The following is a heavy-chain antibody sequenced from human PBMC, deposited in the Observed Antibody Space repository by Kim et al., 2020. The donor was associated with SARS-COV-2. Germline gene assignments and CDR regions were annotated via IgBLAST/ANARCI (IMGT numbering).Heavy chain of an antibody. J-gene: IGHJ6*02. V-gene: IGHV1-69*13. CDR2: IIPIFGTA. CDR3: ARYAYYDFWSGYYSNYYYYGMDV. D-gene: IGHD3-3*01. Sequence: SVKVSCKASGGTFSSYAISWVRQAPGQGLEWMGGIIPIFGTANYAQKFQGRVTITADESTSTAYMELSSLRSEDTAVYYCARYAYYDFWSGYYSNYYYYGMDVWGQGTTVTVSS. CDR1: GGTFSSYA.